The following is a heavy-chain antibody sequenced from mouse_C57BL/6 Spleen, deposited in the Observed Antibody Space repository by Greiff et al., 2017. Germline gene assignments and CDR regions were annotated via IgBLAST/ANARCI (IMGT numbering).Heavy chain of an antibody. J-gene: IGHJ2*01. V-gene: IGHV1-82*01. D-gene: IGHD1-1*01. CDR1: GYAFSSSW. CDR3: ARDYYGSSFDY. CDR2: IYPGDGDT. Sequence: VQLQQSGPELVKPGASVKISCTASGYAFSSSWMNWVKQRPGKGLEWIGRIYPGDGDTNSNGKFKGKATLTADKSSSTAYLQLSSLTSEDSAVYFCARDYYGSSFDYGGQGTTLTVSS.